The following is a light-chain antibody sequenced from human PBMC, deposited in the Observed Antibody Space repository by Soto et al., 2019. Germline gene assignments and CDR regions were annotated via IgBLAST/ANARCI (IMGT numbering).Light chain of an antibody. CDR3: QSYDSSLSGWV. CDR1: SSNIGAGYD. CDR2: GNS. Sequence: QSVLTQPPSVSGAPGQRVTSSCTGSSSNIGAGYDVHWYQQLPGTAPKLLIYGNSNRPSGVPDRFSGSKSGTAASLAITGLQAEDEAHYYCQSYDSSLSGWVLGGGTKLTVL. J-gene: IGLJ3*02. V-gene: IGLV1-40*01.